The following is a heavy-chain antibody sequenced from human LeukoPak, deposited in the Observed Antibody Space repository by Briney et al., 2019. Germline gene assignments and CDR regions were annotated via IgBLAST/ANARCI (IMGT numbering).Heavy chain of an antibody. Sequence: ASVKVSCKASGSTFTGYYMHWVRQAPGQGLEWMGWINPNSGGTNYAQKFQGRVTMTRDTSISTAYMELSRLRSDDTAVYYCAREDGSSSLYYYYGMDVWGQGTTVTVSS. J-gene: IGHJ6*02. CDR2: INPNSGGT. CDR1: GSTFTGYY. CDR3: AREDGSSSLYYYYGMDV. V-gene: IGHV1-2*02. D-gene: IGHD6-6*01.